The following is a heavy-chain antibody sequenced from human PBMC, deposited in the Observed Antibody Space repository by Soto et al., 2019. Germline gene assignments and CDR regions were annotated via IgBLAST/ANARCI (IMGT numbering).Heavy chain of an antibody. Sequence: PXESLRLSCAASGFTFSIYAMSWVRQAPGKGLEWVSAISGSGDSTYYADSVKGRFTISGDSSKNTVYLQMNSLRAEDTAVYYCAKVTTVTTYFFDYWGQGSLVTVSS. J-gene: IGHJ4*02. CDR1: GFTFSIYA. CDR3: AKVTTVTTYFFDY. V-gene: IGHV3-23*01. CDR2: ISGSGDST. D-gene: IGHD4-4*01.